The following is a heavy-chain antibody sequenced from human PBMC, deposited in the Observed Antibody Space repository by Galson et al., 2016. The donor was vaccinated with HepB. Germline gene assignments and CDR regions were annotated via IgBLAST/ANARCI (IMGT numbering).Heavy chain of an antibody. CDR3: ARGGFIAALHFASDAFDI. D-gene: IGHD6-13*01. CDR1: GGSMSSGGYY. V-gene: IGHV4-31*03. CDR2: IHYSGST. Sequence: TLSLTCTVSGGSMSSGGYYWSWIRQHPGKGLEWIGYIHYSGSTFYNPSLKSRLAISVDTSKNQLSLKLNSVTAADTAVYFCARGGFIAALHFASDAFDIWGQGTMVTVSS. J-gene: IGHJ3*02.